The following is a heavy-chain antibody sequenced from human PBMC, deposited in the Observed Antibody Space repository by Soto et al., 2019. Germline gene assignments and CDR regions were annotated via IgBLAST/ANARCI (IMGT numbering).Heavy chain of an antibody. Sequence: QEHLVESGGGVVRPGRSLRLSCAPSGFTFRYSAMHWVRQAPGTGLEWVAVISYDGTNTYYADSVKGRFTISRDNSINTLFLQMNSLRVEVTGVYYCARDHPGGGEYISGFDHWGQGTLLTVSS. D-gene: IGHD3-10*01. CDR2: ISYDGTNT. J-gene: IGHJ4*02. CDR1: GFTFRYSA. CDR3: ARDHPGGGEYISGFDH. V-gene: IGHV3-30*01.